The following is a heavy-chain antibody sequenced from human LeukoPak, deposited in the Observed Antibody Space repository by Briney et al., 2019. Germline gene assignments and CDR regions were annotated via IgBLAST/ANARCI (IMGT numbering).Heavy chain of an antibody. D-gene: IGHD5-12*01. CDR3: ASNDPGRYSGYDYPLYYFDY. J-gene: IGHJ4*02. CDR1: GGSISSDSYY. Sequence: TSETLSLACTVSGGSISSDSYYWAWIRQPPGKGLEWIASIYYSGSTYYNPSLKSRATISVDTSKNQFSLKLSSVTAADTAVYYCASNDPGRYSGYDYPLYYFDYWGQGTLVTVSS. V-gene: IGHV4-39*07. CDR2: IYYSGST.